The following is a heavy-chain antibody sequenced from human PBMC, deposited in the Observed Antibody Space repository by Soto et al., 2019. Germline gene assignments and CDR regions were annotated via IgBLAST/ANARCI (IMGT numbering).Heavy chain of an antibody. CDR1: GFTFSTYS. Sequence: GGSLRLSCAASGFTFSTYSMNWVRQAPGKGLEWVSSISGSGNYTHYADFLRGRFTISRDNAKTSLYLQMNSLRAEDTAVYYCAREGINNCHEYYFDSWGPGTVVTVSS. J-gene: IGHJ4*02. D-gene: IGHD1-20*01. CDR2: ISGSGNYT. CDR3: AREGINNCHEYYFDS. V-gene: IGHV3-21*01.